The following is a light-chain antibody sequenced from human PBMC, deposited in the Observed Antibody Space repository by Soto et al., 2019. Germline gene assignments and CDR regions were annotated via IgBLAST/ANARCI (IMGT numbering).Light chain of an antibody. CDR1: QGVRNW. J-gene: IGKJ1*01. Sequence: DVQMTQSPSYVSASVGDRVTITCRASQGVRNWLAWYQQKPGKAPKLLIYPSSSLQSGVPERFSGSGSGTEFTLTISSLQPEDFATYYCQQGNSLPRTFGQWTKVEIK. V-gene: IGKV1-12*01. CDR3: QQGNSLPRT. CDR2: PSS.